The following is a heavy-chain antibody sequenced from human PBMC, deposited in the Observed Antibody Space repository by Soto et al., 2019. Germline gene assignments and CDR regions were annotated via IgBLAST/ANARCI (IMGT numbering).Heavy chain of an antibody. Sequence: QVQLVESGGGVVQPGRSLRLSCAASGFTFSSYIMLWVRQAPGKGLEWVAMILHDGNNKYYADSVKGRFTISRDNSKNTLYLQMNSLTTEDTAIYYCARDDEDGSYCDLGYWGQGTLVTVSS. CDR1: GFTFSSYI. CDR3: ARDDEDGSYCDLGY. CDR2: ILHDGNNK. D-gene: IGHD3-10*01. V-gene: IGHV3-30-3*01. J-gene: IGHJ4*02.